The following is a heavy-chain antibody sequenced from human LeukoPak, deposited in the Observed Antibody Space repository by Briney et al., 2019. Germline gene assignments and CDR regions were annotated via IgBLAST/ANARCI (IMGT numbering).Heavy chain of an antibody. CDR1: GGSISSGGYY. CDR3: ARQNYDFWSGYSSPTIDY. D-gene: IGHD3-3*01. CDR2: IYYSGST. Sequence: SETLSLTCTVSGGSISSGGYYWSWIRQHPGKGLEWIGYIYYSGSTYYNPSLKSRVTISVDTSKNQFSLKLSSVTAADTAVYYCARQNYDFWSGYSSPTIDYWGQGTLVTVSS. V-gene: IGHV4-39*01. J-gene: IGHJ4*02.